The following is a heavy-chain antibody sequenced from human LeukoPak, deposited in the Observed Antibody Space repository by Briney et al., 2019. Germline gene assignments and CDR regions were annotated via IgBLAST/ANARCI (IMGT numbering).Heavy chain of an antibody. D-gene: IGHD3-16*01. J-gene: IGHJ3*02. CDR1: GFTFSSYA. Sequence: GGSLRLSCAASGFTFSSYAMSWVRQAPGKGLEWVSAISGSGGSTYYADSVKGRFTISRDNSKNTLYLQMNSLRAEDTAVYYCARDRLLTIGAFDIWGQGTMVTVSS. CDR3: ARDRLLTIGAFDI. CDR2: ISGSGGST. V-gene: IGHV3-23*01.